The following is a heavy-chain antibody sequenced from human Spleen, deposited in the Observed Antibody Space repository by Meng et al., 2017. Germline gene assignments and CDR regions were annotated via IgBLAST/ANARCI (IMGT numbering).Heavy chain of an antibody. CDR3: ARARVTMVRGVIIYFDY. CDR1: GGSISSSSYY. CDR2: IYYSGST. Sequence: GSLRLSCTVSGGSISSSSYYWGWIRQPPGKGLEWIGSIYYSGSTYYNPSLKSRVTISVDTSKNQFSLKLSSVTAADTAVYYCARARVTMVRGVIIYFDYWGQGTLVTVSS. J-gene: IGHJ4*02. D-gene: IGHD3-10*01. V-gene: IGHV4-39*07.